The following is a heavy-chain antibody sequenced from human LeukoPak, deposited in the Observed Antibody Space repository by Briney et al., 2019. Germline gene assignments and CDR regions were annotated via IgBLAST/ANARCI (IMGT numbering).Heavy chain of an antibody. J-gene: IGHJ4*02. CDR3: ARDSGVSSYYFDY. V-gene: IGHV1-3*01. Sequence: RASVKVSCKASGYTFTSYAMHWVRQAPGQRLEWMGWINAGNGNTKYSQKFQGRVTITRDTSASTAYMELSSLRSEDTAVYYCARDSGVSSYYFDYWGQGTLVTVSS. CDR2: INAGNGNT. D-gene: IGHD1-26*01. CDR1: GYTFTSYA.